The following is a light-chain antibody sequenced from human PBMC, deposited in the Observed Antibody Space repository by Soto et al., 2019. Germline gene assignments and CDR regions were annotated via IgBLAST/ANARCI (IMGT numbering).Light chain of an antibody. CDR3: QQYDDLPWT. CDR1: QDITNF. Sequence: DIQMTQSPSSLSASVGERVSITSPASQDITNFLTWYQQKPGKAPKLLIYDAYILGTGVPSRFSGSGSGTDFTFTISSLQPEDIATYYCQQYDDLPWTFGKETRVEIK. CDR2: DAY. V-gene: IGKV1-33*01. J-gene: IGKJ1*01.